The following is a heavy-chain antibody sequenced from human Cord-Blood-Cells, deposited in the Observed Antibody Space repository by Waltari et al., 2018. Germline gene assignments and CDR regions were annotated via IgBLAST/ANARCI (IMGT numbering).Heavy chain of an antibody. J-gene: IGHJ1*01. CDR2: INHSGST. CDR1: GGSFSGYY. Sequence: QVQLQQWGAGLLKPSETLSPTCAVYGGSFSGYYWSWNRQPPGKGLEWIGEINHSGSTNYNPSLKSRVTISVDTSKNQFSLKLSSVTAADTAVYYCASITHYYDSSGYYEYFQHWGQGTLVTVSS. V-gene: IGHV4-34*01. CDR3: ASITHYYDSSGYYEYFQH. D-gene: IGHD3-22*01.